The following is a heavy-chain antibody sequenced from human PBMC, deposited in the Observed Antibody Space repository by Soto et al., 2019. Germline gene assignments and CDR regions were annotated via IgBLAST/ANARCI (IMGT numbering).Heavy chain of an antibody. Sequence: SXKVSFKAPADTXSSYYIDLVRQAPGHGLEWMGIINPNGGSTRFAQTFQGIITMNTDTSTSTVYMELRSLRSEDPAVHYFARSSGGVFGIIIEGSNWLDPWGQGSLGTVS. V-gene: IGHV1-46*01. CDR1: ADTXSSYY. CDR2: INPNGGST. CDR3: ARSSGGVFGIIIEGSNWLDP. D-gene: IGHD3-16*02. J-gene: IGHJ5*02.